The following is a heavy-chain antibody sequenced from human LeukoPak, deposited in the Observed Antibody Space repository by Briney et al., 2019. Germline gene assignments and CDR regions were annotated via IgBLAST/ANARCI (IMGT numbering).Heavy chain of an antibody. Sequence: GGSLRLSCAASGFALSSHWMTWVRQVPGRGPGWVANVNRDGSETYYLDSVKGRFTISKDNAKNSLYLQMKSLRAEDTALYHCARNNGMDDWGQGTTVIVSS. V-gene: IGHV3-7*03. CDR2: VNRDGSET. CDR3: ARNNGMDD. J-gene: IGHJ6*02. CDR1: GFALSSHW.